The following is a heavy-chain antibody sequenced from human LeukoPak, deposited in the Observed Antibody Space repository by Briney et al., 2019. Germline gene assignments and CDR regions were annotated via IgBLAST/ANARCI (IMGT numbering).Heavy chain of an antibody. V-gene: IGHV5-51*01. CDR2: IYPGDSDT. CDR3: ARRHQLENYFDY. D-gene: IGHD5-24*01. Sequence: GGSLRLSCKGSGYSFTSYWIGWVRQMPGKGLEWMGIIYPGDSDTRYSPSFQGQFTISADKSISTAYLQWSSLKASDTAMDYCARRHQLENYFDYWGQGTLVTVSS. J-gene: IGHJ4*02. CDR1: GYSFTSYW.